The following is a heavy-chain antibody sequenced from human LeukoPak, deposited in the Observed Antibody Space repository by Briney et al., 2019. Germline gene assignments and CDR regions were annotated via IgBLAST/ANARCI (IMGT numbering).Heavy chain of an antibody. CDR3: ARGREYQLLFDY. CDR2: INHSGST. V-gene: IGHV4-34*01. CDR1: GGSFSGYY. J-gene: IGHJ4*02. Sequence: SETLSLTCAVYGGSFSGYYWSWIRQPPGKGLEWIGEINHSGSTNYNPSLKSRVTISVDTSKNQFSLKLSSVTAADTAVYYCARGREYQLLFDYWGQGTLVTVSS. D-gene: IGHD2-2*01.